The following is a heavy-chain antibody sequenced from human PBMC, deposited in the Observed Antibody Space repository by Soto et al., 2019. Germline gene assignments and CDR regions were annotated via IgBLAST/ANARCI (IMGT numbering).Heavy chain of an antibody. CDR1: GGSINSSSSY. J-gene: IGHJ4*02. CDR3: ARLKRRWLNSDY. Sequence: KPSETLSLTCTVSGGSINSSSSYWGWIRQPPGKGLEWIASIYYGGRSYSNPSLKSRVTISVDTSKNQFSLKLKSVTAADTAVYYCARLKRRWLNSDYWGQGDLVTVSS. V-gene: IGHV4-39*01. CDR2: IYYGGRS. D-gene: IGHD5-12*01.